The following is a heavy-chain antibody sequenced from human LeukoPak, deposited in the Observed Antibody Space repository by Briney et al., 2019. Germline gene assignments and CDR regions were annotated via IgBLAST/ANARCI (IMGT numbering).Heavy chain of an antibody. Sequence: GGSLRLSCAASGFTFSSYAMSWVRQAPGKGLGWVSAISGSGGSTYYADSVKGRFTTSRDNSKNTLYLQMNSLRAEDTAVYYCAKDQDSSGYYHAFDIWGQGTMVTVSS. D-gene: IGHD3-22*01. CDR3: AKDQDSSGYYHAFDI. J-gene: IGHJ3*02. V-gene: IGHV3-23*01. CDR1: GFTFSSYA. CDR2: ISGSGGST.